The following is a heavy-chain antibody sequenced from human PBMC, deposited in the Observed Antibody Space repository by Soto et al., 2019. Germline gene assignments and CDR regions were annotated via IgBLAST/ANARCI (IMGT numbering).Heavy chain of an antibody. D-gene: IGHD5-12*01. J-gene: IGHJ3*02. CDR3: AREIVARDAFDI. CDR2: MNPNSGNT. V-gene: IGHV1-8*01. CDR1: GYTFTSYD. Sequence: ASVKVSCKASGYTFTSYDMNWVRQATGQGLEWMGWMNPNSGNTGYAQKFQGRVTMTRNTSISTAYMELSSLRSEDTAVYYCAREIVARDAFDIWGQGTMVTVSS.